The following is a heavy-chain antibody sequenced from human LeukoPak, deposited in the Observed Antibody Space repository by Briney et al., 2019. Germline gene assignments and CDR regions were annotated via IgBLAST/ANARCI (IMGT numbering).Heavy chain of an antibody. D-gene: IGHD6-19*01. V-gene: IGHV3-30*18. CDR3: AKEISSGLIDY. Sequence: GGSLRLSCAASGFTFSDYGMNWVRQAPDKGLEWVAVISYDGSNEYYADSVKGRFTISRDNSKNTLYLQMNSLRDEDTAVYYCAKEISSGLIDYWGQGTLVTVSS. CDR2: ISYDGSNE. CDR1: GFTFSDYG. J-gene: IGHJ4*02.